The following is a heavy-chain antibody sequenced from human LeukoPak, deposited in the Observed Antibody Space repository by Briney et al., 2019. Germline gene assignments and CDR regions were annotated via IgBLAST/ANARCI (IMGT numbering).Heavy chain of an antibody. CDR3: ARDTGYYFGSGNYLYYFDY. CDR1: GRSISSYY. D-gene: IGHD3-10*01. J-gene: IGHJ4*02. CDR2: MYTSGST. Sequence: PSETLSLTCTVFGRSISSYYWSWIRQPAGKGLEWLGRMYTSGSTNYNPSLKSRVTMSVDTSKNQFSLKLSSVTAADTAVYYCARDTGYYFGSGNYLYYFDYWGQGTLVTVSS. V-gene: IGHV4-4*07.